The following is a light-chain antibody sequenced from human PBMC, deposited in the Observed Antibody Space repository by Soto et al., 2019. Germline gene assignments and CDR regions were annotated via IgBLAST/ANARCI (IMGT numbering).Light chain of an antibody. CDR3: QQRSYT. V-gene: IGKV3-11*01. CDR2: DAS. CDR1: QSISLS. Sequence: IVLTHSPATLSFSPGERATHSCRANQSISLSLXWYQHKXGQAPRLLIYDASKRATGIPARFSGSGSGTDFTLTISSLEPEDFAVYYCQQRSYTFGQGTRLEIK. J-gene: IGKJ5*01.